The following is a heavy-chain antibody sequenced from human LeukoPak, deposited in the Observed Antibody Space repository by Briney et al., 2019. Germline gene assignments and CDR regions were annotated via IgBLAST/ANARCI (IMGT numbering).Heavy chain of an antibody. V-gene: IGHV3-11*01. J-gene: IGHJ6*02. CDR3: AREDLGIAVALDYYGMDV. D-gene: IGHD6-19*01. Sequence: GSLRLSCAASGFTFSDYYMSWIRQAPGKGLEWVSYISSSGSTIYYADSAKGRFTISRDNAKNSLYLQMNSLRAEDTAVYYCAREDLGIAVALDYYGMDVWGQGTTVTVSS. CDR2: ISSSGSTI. CDR1: GFTFSDYY.